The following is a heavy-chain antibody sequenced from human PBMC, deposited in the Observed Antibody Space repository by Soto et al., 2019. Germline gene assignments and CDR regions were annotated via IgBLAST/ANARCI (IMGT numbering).Heavy chain of an antibody. CDR1: GFSLSDGRLG. J-gene: IGHJ4*02. Sequence: QVTLTESGAVLVKPTGTLPLTCTVSGFSLSDGRLGVAWIRPSPGKALEWLAHIFSNDEKFYSSPLKTRLTTSSETSRTHVAPTMANIDPADTATYYCARVSREYNGHHCDYWGQGTLVTVSS. CDR3: ARVSREYNGHHCDY. V-gene: IGHV2-26*02. D-gene: IGHD3-10*01. CDR2: IFSNDEK.